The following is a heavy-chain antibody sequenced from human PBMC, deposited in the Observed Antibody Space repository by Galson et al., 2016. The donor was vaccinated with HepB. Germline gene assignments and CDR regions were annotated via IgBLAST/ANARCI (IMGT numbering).Heavy chain of an antibody. CDR2: INTNTGNP. CDR1: GYTFTSYA. CDR3: ARDGVVTTPRANWFGP. D-gene: IGHD2-21*02. Sequence: SVKVSCKASGYTFTSYAMNWVRQAPGQGLEWMGWINTNTGNPTYAQGFTGRFVFSLDTSVTTAYLQINSLKAEDTAVYYCARDGVVTTPRANWFGPWGQGTLVTVSS. J-gene: IGHJ5*02. V-gene: IGHV7-4-1*02.